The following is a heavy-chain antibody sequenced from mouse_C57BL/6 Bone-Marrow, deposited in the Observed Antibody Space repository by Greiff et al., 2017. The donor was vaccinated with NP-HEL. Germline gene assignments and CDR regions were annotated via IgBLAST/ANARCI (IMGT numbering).Heavy chain of an antibody. CDR2: IYPRDGST. CDR1: GYTFTSYD. V-gene: IGHV1-85*01. D-gene: IGHD1-2*01. CDR3: ASRLLGPWFAY. Sequence: QVQLKESGPELVKPGASVKLSCKASGYTFTSYDINWVKQRPGQGLEWIGWIYPRDGSTKYNEKFKGKATLTVDTSSSTAYMELHSLTSEDSAVYFCASRLLGPWFAYWGQGTLVTVSA. J-gene: IGHJ3*01.